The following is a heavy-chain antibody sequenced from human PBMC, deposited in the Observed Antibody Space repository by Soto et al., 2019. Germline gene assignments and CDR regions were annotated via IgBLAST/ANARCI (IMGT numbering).Heavy chain of an antibody. Sequence: GGSLRLSCAASGFTFSSYEMNWVRQAPGKGLEWVSYISSSGSTIYYADSVKGRFTISRDNAKNSLYLQMNSLRAEDTAVYYCARGVGGRFGYSYGLNLYYYYGMDVWGQGTTVTVSS. V-gene: IGHV3-48*03. D-gene: IGHD5-18*01. CDR1: GFTFSSYE. CDR2: ISSSGSTI. J-gene: IGHJ6*02. CDR3: ARGVGGRFGYSYGLNLYYYYGMDV.